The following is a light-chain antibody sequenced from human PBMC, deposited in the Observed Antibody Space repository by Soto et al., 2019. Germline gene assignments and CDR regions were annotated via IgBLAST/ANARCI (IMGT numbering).Light chain of an antibody. CDR1: QSISPC. Sequence: DIQMTQSPSTLSASVGDRVTITCRASQSISPCLAWYQQKPGKAPKLLIFDASNLESGVPSRFSGSGSGTEFTLTISSLPPDYVATYYCLQYHTSRTFGQGTKVEVK. J-gene: IGKJ1*01. V-gene: IGKV1-5*01. CDR3: LQYHTSRT. CDR2: DAS.